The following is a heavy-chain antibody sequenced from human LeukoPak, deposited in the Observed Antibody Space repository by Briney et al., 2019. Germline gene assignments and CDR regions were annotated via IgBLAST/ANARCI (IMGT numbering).Heavy chain of an antibody. CDR3: ARPRDSSSWYDAFDI. CDR2: IYPGDSDT. J-gene: IGHJ3*02. Sequence: GESLKISCKGSGYSFTSYWIGWVRQVPGKGLEWMGIIYPGDSDTRYSPSFQGQVTISADKSISTAYLQWSSLKASDTAMYYCARPRDSSSWYDAFDIWGQGTMVTVSS. V-gene: IGHV5-51*01. CDR1: GYSFTSYW. D-gene: IGHD6-13*01.